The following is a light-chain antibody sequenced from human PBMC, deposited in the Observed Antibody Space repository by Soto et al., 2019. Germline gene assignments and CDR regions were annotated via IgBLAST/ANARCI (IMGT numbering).Light chain of an antibody. Sequence: IQMTQSPSSLSESVGDRVTITCRASQSISSYLNWYQQKPGKAPKLLIYAASSLQSGVPSRFSGSGSGTDFTLTISSLQPEDFATYYCQQSYSTPPITFGQGTRREIK. CDR1: QSISSY. J-gene: IGKJ5*01. CDR2: AAS. V-gene: IGKV1-39*01. CDR3: QQSYSTPPIT.